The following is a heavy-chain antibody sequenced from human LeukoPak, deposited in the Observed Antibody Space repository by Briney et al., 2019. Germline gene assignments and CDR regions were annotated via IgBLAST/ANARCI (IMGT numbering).Heavy chain of an antibody. CDR2: ISYSGST. D-gene: IGHD6-13*01. V-gene: IGHV4-39*01. CDR1: GGSISSNNYY. Sequence: SETLSLTCTVSGGSISSNNYYWGWIRQPPGKGLEGIASISYSGSTYYNPSLKSRITISADTSKNQFSLKVTSVTAADTAVYYCARRLYSSSWNWFDPWGKVTLVIVSS. CDR3: ARRLYSSSWNWFDP. J-gene: IGHJ5*02.